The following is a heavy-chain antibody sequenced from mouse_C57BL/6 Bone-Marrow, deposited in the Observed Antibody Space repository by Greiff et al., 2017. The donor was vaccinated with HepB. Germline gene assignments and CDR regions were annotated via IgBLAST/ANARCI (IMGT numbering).Heavy chain of an antibody. D-gene: IGHD2-4*01. Sequence: QVQLKESGAELARPGASVKLSCKASGYTFTSYGISWVKQRTGQGLEWIGEIYPRSGNTYYNEKFKGKATLTADKSSSTAYMELRSLTSEDSAVYFCARRGDYDYFDYWGQGTTLTVSS. J-gene: IGHJ2*01. CDR1: GYTFTSYG. V-gene: IGHV1-81*01. CDR3: ARRGDYDYFDY. CDR2: IYPRSGNT.